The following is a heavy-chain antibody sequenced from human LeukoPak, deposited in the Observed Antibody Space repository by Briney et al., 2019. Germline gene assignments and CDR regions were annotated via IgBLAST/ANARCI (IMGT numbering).Heavy chain of an antibody. D-gene: IGHD3-16*01. J-gene: IGHJ4*02. V-gene: IGHV3-7*01. CDR1: GFSFSTSW. CDR2: ISPDGRET. CDR3: ARVSLMIDFDY. Sequence: GSLRLSCAASGFSFSTSWMNWLRQAPGKGLEWVANISPDGRETYYVDSVTGQFTISRDNAKNSLYLQMNSLRADDTAVYYCARVSLMIDFDYWGQGSLVTVSS.